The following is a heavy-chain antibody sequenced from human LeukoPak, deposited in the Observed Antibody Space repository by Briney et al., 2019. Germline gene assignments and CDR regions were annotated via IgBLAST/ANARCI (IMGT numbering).Heavy chain of an antibody. D-gene: IGHD6-19*01. V-gene: IGHV1-2*02. J-gene: IGHJ4*02. CDR1: GYTFTGYY. CDR3: ARTMAVAGIDY. Sequence: ASVKVSCKASGYTFTGYYMHWVRQAPGQGRGWMGWINPNSGGTNYAQKLQGRVTMTRDTSISTAYMELSRLRSDDTAVYYCARTMAVAGIDYWGQGTLVTVSS. CDR2: INPNSGGT.